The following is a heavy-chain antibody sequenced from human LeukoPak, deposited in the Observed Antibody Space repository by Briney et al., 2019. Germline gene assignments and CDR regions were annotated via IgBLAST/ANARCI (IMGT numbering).Heavy chain of an antibody. V-gene: IGHV3-48*03. J-gene: IGHJ4*02. CDR3: ARGDDILTGYYTFDY. CDR2: ISSRGSTI. Sequence: GGSLRLSCAASGFTFSSYEMNWVRQAPGKGLEWVSYISSRGSTIYYADSVKGRFTISRDNAKNSLYLQMNSLRAEDTAVYYCARGDDILTGYYTFDYWGQGTLVTVSS. D-gene: IGHD3-9*01. CDR1: GFTFSSYE.